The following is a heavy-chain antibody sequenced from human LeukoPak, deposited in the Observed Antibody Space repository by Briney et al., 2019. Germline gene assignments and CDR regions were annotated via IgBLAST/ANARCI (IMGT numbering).Heavy chain of an antibody. Sequence: GGSLRLSCAASGFTFSSYGMNWVRQTPGKGLEWVSSISSSSSYIYYADSVKGRFTISRDNAKNSLYLQMNSLRAEDTAVYYCARDHSTYYDFWSGIFDYWGQGTLVTVSS. CDR1: GFTFSSYG. J-gene: IGHJ4*02. CDR3: ARDHSTYYDFWSGIFDY. V-gene: IGHV3-21*01. CDR2: ISSSSSYI. D-gene: IGHD3-3*01.